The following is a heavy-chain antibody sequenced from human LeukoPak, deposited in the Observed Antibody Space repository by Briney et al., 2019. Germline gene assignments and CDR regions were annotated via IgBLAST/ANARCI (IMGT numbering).Heavy chain of an antibody. CDR2: IYYSGVS. CDR1: GGSIISSSFW. J-gene: IGHJ5*02. CDR3: VRQGGYDYGYRWLDP. D-gene: IGHD5-18*01. Sequence: PSETLSLTCTVSGGSIISSSFWWGWIRQPPGKGLEWIGSIYYSGVSYYNTSLKSRVTISVDTSKNQFSLKLSSVTAADTALYYCVRQGGYDYGYRWLDPWGQGTLVTVSS. V-gene: IGHV4-39*01.